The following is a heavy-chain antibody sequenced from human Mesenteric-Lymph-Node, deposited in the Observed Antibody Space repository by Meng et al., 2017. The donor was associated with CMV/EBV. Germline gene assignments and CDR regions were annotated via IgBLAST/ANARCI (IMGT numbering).Heavy chain of an antibody. V-gene: IGHV4-34*01. CDR2: INHSGST. CDR3: ASLAPLNNTKDKIPSGY. J-gene: IGHJ4*02. D-gene: IGHD1-14*01. CDR1: CGSFSAYY. Sequence: VMLQQRVAGLLKPSETLSPTFAVYCGSFSAYYWSWIRQPPGTGLEWIGEINHSGSTNYTPSLKSRITISVDTSKHQFSLKLTSVTAADTAVYFCASLAPLNNTKDKIPSGYWGQGTLVTVSS.